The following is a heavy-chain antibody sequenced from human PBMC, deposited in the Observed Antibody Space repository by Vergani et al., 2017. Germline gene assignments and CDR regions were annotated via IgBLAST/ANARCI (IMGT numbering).Heavy chain of an antibody. J-gene: IGHJ4*02. CDR3: ARESLAAMPSYYFDY. D-gene: IGHD2-2*01. CDR2: ISSSSSYI. Sequence: VQLVESGGGVVQPGRSLRLSCAASGFTFSSYAMSWVRQAPGKGLEWVSSISSSSSYIYYADSVKGRFTISRDNAKNSLYLQMNSLRAEDTAVYYCARESLAAMPSYYFDYWGQGTLVTVSS. V-gene: IGHV3-21*01. CDR1: GFTFSSYA.